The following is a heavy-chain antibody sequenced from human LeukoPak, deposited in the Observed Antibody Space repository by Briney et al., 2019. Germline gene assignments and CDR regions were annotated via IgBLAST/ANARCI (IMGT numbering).Heavy chain of an antibody. D-gene: IGHD2-2*01. CDR1: GFTVSTYY. CDR3: ARGLGYCTSTTCLLPFDY. CDR2: IYSGGST. J-gene: IGHJ4*02. V-gene: IGHV3-53*01. Sequence: SGGSLRLSCAASGFTVSTYYMTWVRQAPGKGLECVSVIYSGGSTYYADSVKGRFTVSRDNSKNTLCLQMNSPRAEDTAMYYCARGLGYCTSTTCLLPFDYWGQGTLVTVSS.